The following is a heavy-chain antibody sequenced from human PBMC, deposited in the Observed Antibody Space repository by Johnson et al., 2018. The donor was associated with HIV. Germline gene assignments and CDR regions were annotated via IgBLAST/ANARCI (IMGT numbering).Heavy chain of an antibody. J-gene: IGHJ3*02. Sequence: QMQLVESGGGLVQPGRSLRLSCAASGFIFSSYAMHWVRQAPGKGLEWVAVISYDGSNKYYADSVKGRFTISRDNSKNTLYLQMNSLRAEDTVVYYCAREHSRVIYNDAFDIWGQGTMVTVSS. CDR3: AREHSRVIYNDAFDI. CDR2: ISYDGSNK. CDR1: GFIFSSYA. D-gene: IGHD3-16*02. V-gene: IGHV3-30-3*01.